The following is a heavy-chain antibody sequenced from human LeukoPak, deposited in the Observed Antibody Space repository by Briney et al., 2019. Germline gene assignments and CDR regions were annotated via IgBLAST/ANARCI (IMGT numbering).Heavy chain of an antibody. CDR1: GGSISSYY. CDR2: IYYSGST. CDR3: ARDGRALAAAGYFDY. D-gene: IGHD6-13*01. J-gene: IGHJ4*02. Sequence: SETLSLTCTVSGGSISSYYWSWIRQPPGKGLEWIGYIYYSGSTNYNPSLKSRVTISVDTSKNQFSLKLSSVTAADTAVHYCARDGRALAAAGYFDYWGQGTLVTVSS. V-gene: IGHV4-59*01.